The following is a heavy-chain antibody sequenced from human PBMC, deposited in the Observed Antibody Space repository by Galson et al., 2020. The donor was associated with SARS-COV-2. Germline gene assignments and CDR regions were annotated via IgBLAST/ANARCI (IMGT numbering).Heavy chain of an antibody. Sequence: GESLKISCVDSGFDVGYHTMTWVRQAPGQGLEWVSTIGNDGFLTYYPDSVKGRFTISRDSSRKTLYLHMDSLGAEDTAIYYCAVFIAGLPHWGQGTLVTVSS. J-gene: IGHJ4*02. CDR1: GFDVGYHT. V-gene: IGHV3-23*01. CDR2: IGNDGFLT. CDR3: AVFIAGLPH. D-gene: IGHD2-15*01.